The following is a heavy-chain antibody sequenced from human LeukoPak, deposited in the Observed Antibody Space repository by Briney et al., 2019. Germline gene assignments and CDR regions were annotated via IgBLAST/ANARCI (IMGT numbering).Heavy chain of an antibody. CDR3: ARAPVVPAAIFY. Sequence: PSETLSLTCAVSGYSISSGYYWGWIRQPPGKGLEWIGSIYHSGSTYYNPSLKGRVTISVDTSKNQFSLKLSSVTAADTAVYYCARAPVVPAAIFYWGQGTLVTVSS. CDR1: GYSISSGYY. CDR2: IYHSGST. V-gene: IGHV4-38-2*01. D-gene: IGHD2-2*01. J-gene: IGHJ4*02.